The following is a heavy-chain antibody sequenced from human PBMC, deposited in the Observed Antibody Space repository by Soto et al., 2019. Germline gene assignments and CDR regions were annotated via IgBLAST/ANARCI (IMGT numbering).Heavy chain of an antibody. CDR2: IYYSGST. Sequence: SETLSLTCTVSGGSVSSGSYYWSWIRQPPGKGLEWIGYIYYSGSTNYNPSLKSRVTISVDTSKNQFSLKLSSVTAADTAVYYCERDKSRGQLNWFDHWGQRTLGTVS. J-gene: IGHJ5*02. CDR1: GGSVSSGSYY. CDR3: ERDKSRGQLNWFDH. V-gene: IGHV4-61*01. D-gene: IGHD1-1*01.